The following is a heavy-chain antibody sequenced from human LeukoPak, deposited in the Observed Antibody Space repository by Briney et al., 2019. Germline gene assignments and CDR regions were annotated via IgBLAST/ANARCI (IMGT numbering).Heavy chain of an antibody. Sequence: GGSLRLSCAVSGFNFWGTGMSWVRQAPGKGLEWVAAIGGGGSDTKYTDSVMGRFTLSRDLSKNTLYLQMNSLRAEDTAVYYCAREGDYVWGSYRPPCFDYWGQGTLVTVSS. CDR1: GFNFWGTG. D-gene: IGHD3-16*02. CDR3: AREGDYVWGSYRPPCFDY. V-gene: IGHV3-23*01. J-gene: IGHJ4*02. CDR2: IGGGGSDT.